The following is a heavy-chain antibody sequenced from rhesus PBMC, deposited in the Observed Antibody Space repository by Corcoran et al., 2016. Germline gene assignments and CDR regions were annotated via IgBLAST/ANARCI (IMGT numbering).Heavy chain of an antibody. CDR2: ISGTSGSP. V-gene: IGHV4-99*01. J-gene: IGHJ4*01. CDR3: TRPDDSSLDS. D-gene: IGHD4-29*01. Sequence: QVQLQESGPGLVKPSETLPLPCSVSCYSILSVYHWVWIRPPPGRGLEVIGFISGTSGSPYYNPTRKSRVAISKDTSKNQFSLKLTSVTDADTAVYYCTRPDDSSLDSWGQGVLVTVSS. CDR1: CYSILSVYH.